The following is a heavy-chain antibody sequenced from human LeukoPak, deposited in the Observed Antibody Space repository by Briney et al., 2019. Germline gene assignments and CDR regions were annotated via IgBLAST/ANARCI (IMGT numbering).Heavy chain of an antibody. CDR3: AKDLGVPDPDSHDAFDI. CDR1: GFSFSTYS. V-gene: IGHV3-30*18. J-gene: IGHJ3*02. CDR2: ISYDGGNK. Sequence: PGGSLRLSCEASGFSFSTYSMNWVRQAPGKGLEWVAVISYDGGNKYYADSVKGRFTISRDNSKNTLYLQMNSLRAEDTAVYYCAKDLGVPDPDSHDAFDIWGQGTMVTVSS. D-gene: IGHD1-26*01.